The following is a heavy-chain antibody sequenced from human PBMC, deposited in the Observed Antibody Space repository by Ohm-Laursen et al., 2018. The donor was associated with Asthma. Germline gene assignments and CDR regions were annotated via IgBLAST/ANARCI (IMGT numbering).Heavy chain of an antibody. CDR3: AKWGGYCSDSTCYSGWFDL. J-gene: IGHJ5*02. D-gene: IGHD2-15*01. CDR2: ISSNGGST. CDR1: GFTFSSYA. Sequence: SLRLSCAASGFTFSSYAMHWVRQAPGKGLEYVSAISSNGGSTYYADSVKGRFAISRDNAHNSLYLQMNSLRAEDTAVYFCAKWGGYCSDSTCYSGWFDLWGQGTLVTVSS. V-gene: IGHV3-64*04.